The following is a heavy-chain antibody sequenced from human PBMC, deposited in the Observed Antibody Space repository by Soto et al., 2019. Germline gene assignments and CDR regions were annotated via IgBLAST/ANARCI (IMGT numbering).Heavy chain of an antibody. CDR2: IYTSGST. D-gene: IGHD3-16*02. CDR3: ARGKVLDSMITFGGVIVFDY. V-gene: IGHV4-4*07. Sequence: QVQLQESGPGLVKPSETLSLTCSVSGDSISSYYWSWIRQPAGKGLEWIGRIYTSGSTNYNPSLKSRVTMSVDTSKNQFSLKLSSVTAADTAVYYCARGKVLDSMITFGGVIVFDYWGQGTLVTVSS. J-gene: IGHJ4*02. CDR1: GDSISSYY.